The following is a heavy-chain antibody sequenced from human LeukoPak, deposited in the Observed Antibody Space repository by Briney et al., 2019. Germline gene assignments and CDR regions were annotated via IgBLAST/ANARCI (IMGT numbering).Heavy chain of an antibody. CDR1: GGSISSYY. J-gene: IGHJ4*02. Sequence: PSETLSLTCTVSGGSISSYYWSWIRQPPGQGLEWIGYIYYGGSTNYNPSLKSRVTISVDTSKNQFSLKLSSVTAADTAVYYCARLNYDSSGYYYGGFDYWGQGTLVTVSS. CDR3: ARLNYDSSGYYYGGFDY. CDR2: IYYGGST. D-gene: IGHD3-22*01. V-gene: IGHV4-59*08.